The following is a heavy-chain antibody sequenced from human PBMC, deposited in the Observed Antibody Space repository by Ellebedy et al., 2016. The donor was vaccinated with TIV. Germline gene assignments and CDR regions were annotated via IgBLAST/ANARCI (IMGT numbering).Heavy chain of an antibody. V-gene: IGHV1-18*01. CDR3: ARDNRWEPPFDY. Sequence: GASVKVSCKASGGTFSSYAISWVRQAPGQGLEWMGWISGYNGNIKYAQNLQGRVTMTTDTSTSTAYVELRRLTSDDTAVYYCARDNRWEPPFDYWGQGTLVTVSS. J-gene: IGHJ4*02. CDR2: ISGYNGNI. D-gene: IGHD1-14*01. CDR1: GGTFSSYA.